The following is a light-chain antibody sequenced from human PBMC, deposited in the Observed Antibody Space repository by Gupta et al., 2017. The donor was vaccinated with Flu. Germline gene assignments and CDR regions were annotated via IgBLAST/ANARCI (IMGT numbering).Light chain of an antibody. J-gene: IGKJ1*01. CDR2: LAS. CDR1: QGVSRD. Sequence: GEGVTLPCRASQGVSRDLAWYQQKPGQAPRLLFYLASIRASGVPARFSGSGSETEFTLTITSLQSEDCAVYYCQQYNKWPWTFGRGTKVEVK. CDR3: QQYNKWPWT. V-gene: IGKV3-15*01.